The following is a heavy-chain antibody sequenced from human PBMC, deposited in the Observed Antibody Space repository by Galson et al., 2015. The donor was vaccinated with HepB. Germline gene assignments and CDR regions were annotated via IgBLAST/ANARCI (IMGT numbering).Heavy chain of an antibody. D-gene: IGHD3-9*01. CDR2: ISAYNGNT. Sequence: CKASGYTFTSYGISWERQAPGQGLEWMGWISAYNGNTNYAQKLQGRVTMTTDTSTSTAYMELRSLRSDDAAVYYCASSDPYDILTGYSPEYYYYYGMDVWGQGTTVTVSS. CDR1: GYTFTSYG. V-gene: IGHV1-18*04. J-gene: IGHJ6*02. CDR3: ASSDPYDILTGYSPEYYYYYGMDV.